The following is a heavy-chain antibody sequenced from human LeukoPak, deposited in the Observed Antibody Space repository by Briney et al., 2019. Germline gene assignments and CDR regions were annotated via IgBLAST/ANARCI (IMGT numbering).Heavy chain of an antibody. CDR2: IKQDGSEK. D-gene: IGHD6-19*01. CDR1: GFIFSNYW. Sequence: GGSLRLSCSASGFIFSNYWMTWVRQAPGKGLEWVANIKQDGSEKYYVDSVKGRFTISRDNAKKSLYLLMNSLRDEDTAVYYCARGRGEGVSGWDLSLRYWGQGTLVTVSS. CDR3: ARGRGEGVSGWDLSLRY. J-gene: IGHJ4*02. V-gene: IGHV3-7*02.